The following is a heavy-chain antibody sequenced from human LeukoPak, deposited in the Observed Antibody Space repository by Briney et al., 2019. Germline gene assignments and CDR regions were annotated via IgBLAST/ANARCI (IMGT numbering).Heavy chain of an antibody. J-gene: IGHJ3*02. CDR1: GGSVSSGSYN. V-gene: IGHV4-61*01. Sequence: SETLSLTCTVSGGSVSSGSYNWSWIRQPPGKGLEWIGYIYYSGSTNYNPSLKSRVTISVDTSKNQFSLKLSSVTAADTAVYYCARDARELLNAFDIWGQGTMVTVSS. CDR3: ARDARELLNAFDI. CDR2: IYYSGST. D-gene: IGHD3-10*01.